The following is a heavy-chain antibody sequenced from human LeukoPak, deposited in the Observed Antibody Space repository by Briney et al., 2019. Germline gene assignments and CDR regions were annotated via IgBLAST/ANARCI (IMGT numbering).Heavy chain of an antibody. Sequence: GGSLRLSCAASGFTFSSYSMNWVRQAPGKGLEWVSCISSSSSYIYHADSVKGRFTTSRDNAKNSLYLQMNSLRAEDTAVYYCARDLRSSGYYAFDYWGQGTLVTVSS. CDR2: ISSSSSYI. D-gene: IGHD3-22*01. CDR3: ARDLRSSGYYAFDY. J-gene: IGHJ4*02. V-gene: IGHV3-21*01. CDR1: GFTFSSYS.